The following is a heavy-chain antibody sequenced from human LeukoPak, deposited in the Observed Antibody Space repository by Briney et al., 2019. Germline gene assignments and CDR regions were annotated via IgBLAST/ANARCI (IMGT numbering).Heavy chain of an antibody. CDR1: GFTFSCYW. V-gene: IGHV3-7*01. CDR2: IKQDGSEK. CDR3: ARGPSTGYYFDY. Sequence: PGGSLRLSCAASGFTFSCYWMSWVRQAPGKGLEWVANIKQDGSEKYYVDSVKGRFTISRDNAKNSLYLQMNSLRAEDTAVYYCARGPSTGYYFDYWGQGTLVTVSS. J-gene: IGHJ4*02.